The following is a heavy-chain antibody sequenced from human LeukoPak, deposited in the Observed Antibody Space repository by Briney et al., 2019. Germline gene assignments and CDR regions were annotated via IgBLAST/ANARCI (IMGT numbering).Heavy chain of an antibody. J-gene: IGHJ4*02. CDR1: GFTFSSYE. CDR3: ARDEEGDYDFDY. D-gene: IGHD4-17*01. CDR2: ISSSGNTI. Sequence: GGSLRLSCAPSGFTFSSYEMNWVCQAPGKGVEWVSHISSSGNTIHYADSVKGRFTVSRDNAKNSVYLQMNSLRAEDAAVYYCARDEEGDYDFDYWGQGTLVTVSS. V-gene: IGHV3-48*03.